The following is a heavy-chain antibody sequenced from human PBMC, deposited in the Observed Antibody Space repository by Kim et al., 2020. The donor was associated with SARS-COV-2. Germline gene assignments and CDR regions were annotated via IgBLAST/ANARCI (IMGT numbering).Heavy chain of an antibody. CDR2: IYYSGST. CDR3: ARQGSGGRALDI. Sequence: SETLSLTCTVSGGSISSYSWSWIRQPPGKGLEWIGYIYYSGSTNYNPSLKSRVTMSVDTSKNQFSLKLSSVTAADTAVYYCARQGSGGRALDIWGQGTMVTVSS. D-gene: IGHD3-10*01. J-gene: IGHJ3*02. CDR1: GGSISSYS. V-gene: IGHV4-59*08.